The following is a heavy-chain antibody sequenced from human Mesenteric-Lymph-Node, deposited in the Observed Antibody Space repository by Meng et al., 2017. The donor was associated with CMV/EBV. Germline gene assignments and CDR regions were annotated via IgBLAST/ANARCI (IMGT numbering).Heavy chain of an antibody. V-gene: IGHV1-69*10. D-gene: IGHD6-6*01. Sequence: SVKVSCKASGGTFSSYAISWVRQAPGQGLEWMGGIIPILGIANYAQKFQGRVTMTRDTSISTAYMEVSRLRSDDTAVYYCARSASSIAARRFFDYWGQGTLVTVSS. CDR3: ARSASSIAARRFFDY. CDR1: GGTFSSYA. CDR2: IIPILGIA. J-gene: IGHJ4*02.